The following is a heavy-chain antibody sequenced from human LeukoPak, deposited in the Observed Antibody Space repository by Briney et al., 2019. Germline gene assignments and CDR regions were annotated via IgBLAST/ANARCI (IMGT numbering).Heavy chain of an antibody. Sequence: PGGSLRLSCAASGFNFDDYVMSWVRQAPGKGLEWVSGINWNGGSRGYADSVKGRFTISRDNAKNSLYLQMNSLRAEDTALYYCARDRGNQRGYYYYYMDVWGKGTTVTVSS. V-gene: IGHV3-20*04. D-gene: IGHD1-14*01. CDR3: ARDRGNQRGYYYYYMDV. J-gene: IGHJ6*03. CDR2: INWNGGSR. CDR1: GFNFDDYV.